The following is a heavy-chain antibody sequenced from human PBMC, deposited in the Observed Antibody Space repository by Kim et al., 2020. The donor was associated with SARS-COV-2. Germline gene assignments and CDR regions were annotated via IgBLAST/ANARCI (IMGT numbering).Heavy chain of an antibody. J-gene: IGHJ4*02. Sequence: GGSLRLSCAASGFTFSSYGMHWVRQAPGKGLEWVAVISYDGSNKYYADSVKGRFTISRDNSKNTLYLQMNSLRAEDTAVYYCAQVVNAVAGPYFDYWGQG. CDR1: GFTFSSYG. CDR2: ISYDGSNK. CDR3: AQVVNAVAGPYFDY. V-gene: IGHV3-30*18. D-gene: IGHD6-19*01.